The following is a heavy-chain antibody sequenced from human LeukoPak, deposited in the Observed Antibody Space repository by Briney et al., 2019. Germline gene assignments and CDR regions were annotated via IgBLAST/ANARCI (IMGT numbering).Heavy chain of an antibody. J-gene: IGHJ4*02. CDR1: GFTFSDYY. D-gene: IGHD5-18*01. CDR3: ARDLSGVTGYTYGRGIDY. CDR2: IKSSGSPT. V-gene: IGHV3-11*04. Sequence: GGSLRLSCAGSGFTFSDYYMGWIRQAPGKGLEWVSYIKSSGSPTYYADSVKGRFTISRDNAKTSLYLQMNSLRAEDTAVYYCARDLSGVTGYTYGRGIDYWGQGTLVTVSS.